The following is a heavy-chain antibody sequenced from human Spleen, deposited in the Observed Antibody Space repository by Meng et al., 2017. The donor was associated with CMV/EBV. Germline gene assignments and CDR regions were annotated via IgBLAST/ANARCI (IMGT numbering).Heavy chain of an antibody. V-gene: IGHV3-23*03. CDR1: GFTFSSYA. CDR3: AKAFRYFDWLPDPFDC. Sequence: GESLKISCAASGFTFSSYAMSWVRQAPGKGLEWVSVIYSGGSSTYYADSVKGRFTISRDNSKNTLYLQINSLRAEDTAVYYCAKAFRYFDWLPDPFDCWGQGTLVTVSS. CDR2: IYSGGSST. D-gene: IGHD3-9*01. J-gene: IGHJ4*02.